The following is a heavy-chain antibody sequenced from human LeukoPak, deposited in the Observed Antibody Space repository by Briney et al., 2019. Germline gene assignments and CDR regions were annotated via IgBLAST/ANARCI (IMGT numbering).Heavy chain of an antibody. CDR3: ARGPYSSGFDY. J-gene: IGHJ4*02. CDR1: GFTFSSHW. D-gene: IGHD6-19*01. Sequence: GGSLRLSCAASGFTFSSHWMSWVRQAPGKGLEWVANIKQDGSEKYYVDSVKGRFTISRDNAKNSLYLQMNSLRAEDTAVYYCARGPYSSGFDYWGQGTLVTVSS. V-gene: IGHV3-7*01. CDR2: IKQDGSEK.